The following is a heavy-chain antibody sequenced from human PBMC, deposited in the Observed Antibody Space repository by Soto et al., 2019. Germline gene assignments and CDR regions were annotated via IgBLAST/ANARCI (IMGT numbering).Heavy chain of an antibody. CDR2: IYYSGST. Sequence: SETLSLTCTVSGGSISSYYWSWIRQPPGKGLEWIGYIYYSGSTNYNPSLKSRVTISLDTSKNQFSQKLSTVTAADTAVFYCAGDYYYGSGSYYNAWFDPWGQGTLVTVSS. J-gene: IGHJ5*02. CDR1: GGSISSYY. D-gene: IGHD3-10*01. CDR3: AGDYYYGSGSYYNAWFDP. V-gene: IGHV4-59*01.